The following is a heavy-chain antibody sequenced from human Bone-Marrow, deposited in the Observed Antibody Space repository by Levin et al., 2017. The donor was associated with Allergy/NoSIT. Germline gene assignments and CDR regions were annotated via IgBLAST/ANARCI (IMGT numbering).Heavy chain of an antibody. D-gene: IGHD1-14*01. J-gene: IGHJ6*02. CDR3: ARDRMRDHHGMDV. V-gene: IGHV3-21*06. Sequence: GGSLRLSCAASGFSFSSYSISWVRQAPGKGLEWLSFISSWSDNIYYAYAVKGRFTVSRDNSKNILYLFMNNLRADDTAVYYCARDRMRDHHGMDVWRQGTTVPGSS. CDR2: ISSWSDNI. CDR1: GFSFSSYS.